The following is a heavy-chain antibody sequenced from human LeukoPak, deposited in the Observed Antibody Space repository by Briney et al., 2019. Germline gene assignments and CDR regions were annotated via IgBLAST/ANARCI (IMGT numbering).Heavy chain of an antibody. V-gene: IGHV1-46*01. Sequence: ASVKVSCKASGYYFTGYYVHWVRQAPGQGLEWVGIINPSNAETVYAKKFQGRVTMTTDTSTSTVYMELSSLTSDDTAVYYCTRFGESHFDFWGQGTLVTVSP. D-gene: IGHD3-10*01. CDR2: INPSNAET. J-gene: IGHJ4*02. CDR3: TRFGESHFDF. CDR1: GYYFTGYY.